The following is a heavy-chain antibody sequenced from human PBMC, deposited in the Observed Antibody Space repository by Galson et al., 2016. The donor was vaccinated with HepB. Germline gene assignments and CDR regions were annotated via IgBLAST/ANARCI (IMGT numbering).Heavy chain of an antibody. J-gene: IGHJ6*02. V-gene: IGHV4-39*01. Sequence: SETLSLTCTVSGGSISSSSYYWGWIRQPPGKGLEWIGSIYYSGSTYYNPSLQSRVTISGDTSKNQFSLKMSSVTAAETAVYYCARRFRYTYGPPYGMDVWGRGTTVTVSS. CDR2: IYYSGST. D-gene: IGHD5-18*01. CDR3: ARRFRYTYGPPYGMDV. CDR1: GGSISSSSYY.